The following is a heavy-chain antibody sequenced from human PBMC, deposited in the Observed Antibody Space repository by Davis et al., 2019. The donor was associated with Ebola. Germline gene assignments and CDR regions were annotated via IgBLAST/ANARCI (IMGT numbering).Heavy chain of an antibody. Sequence: GESLKISCAASGFTFSSYAMSWVRQAPGKRLEWVSAISGSGGSTYYADSVKGRFTISRDNAKNSLYLQMTSLRAEDTAVYYCARDGPKDYWGQGTLVTVSS. CDR3: ARDGPKDY. J-gene: IGHJ4*02. CDR1: GFTFSSYA. CDR2: ISGSGGST. V-gene: IGHV3-23*01.